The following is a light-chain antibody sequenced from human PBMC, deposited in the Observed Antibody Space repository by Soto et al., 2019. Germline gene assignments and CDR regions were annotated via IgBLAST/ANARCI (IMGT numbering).Light chain of an antibody. J-gene: IGKJ1*01. Sequence: DIQMTQSPSSLSASVGDRVTITCRASQNINNFLNWYQQQPGKAPNLLIYGASSLQSGVPSRFSGSGSGTDFTLTISSLQPEDFAPYYCQQSFTTPRTFGQGTTVEIK. CDR1: QNINNF. V-gene: IGKV1-39*01. CDR2: GAS. CDR3: QQSFTTPRT.